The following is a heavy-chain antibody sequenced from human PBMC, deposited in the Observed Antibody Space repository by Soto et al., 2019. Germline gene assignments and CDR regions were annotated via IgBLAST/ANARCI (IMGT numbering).Heavy chain of an antibody. CDR1: GGSITSYD. J-gene: IGHJ4*02. CDR2: IYYSGST. CDR3: AGGRYGESPRHDY. D-gene: IGHD3-10*01. Sequence: SETLSLTCTVSGGSITSYDWSWIPQPPGKGLEWIGYIYYSGSTTYTPSLKSRVTLSADTSRSRFSLKLSSETAAGPAVYYCAGGRYGESPRHDYWGQGALVTVSS. V-gene: IGHV4-59*01.